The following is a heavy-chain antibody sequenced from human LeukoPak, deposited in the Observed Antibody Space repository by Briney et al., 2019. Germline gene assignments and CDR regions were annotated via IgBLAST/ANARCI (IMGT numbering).Heavy chain of an antibody. J-gene: IGHJ4*02. CDR2: IIPIFGTA. CDR3: ASIPPVDTAMESYYFDY. CDR1: GGTFSSYA. D-gene: IGHD5-18*01. V-gene: IGHV1-69*13. Sequence: GASVKVSCKASGGTFSSYAISWVRQAPGQGLEWMGGIIPIFGTANYAQKFQGRVTITADESTSTAYMELSSLRSEDTAVYYCASIPPVDTAMESYYFDYWGQGTLVTVSS.